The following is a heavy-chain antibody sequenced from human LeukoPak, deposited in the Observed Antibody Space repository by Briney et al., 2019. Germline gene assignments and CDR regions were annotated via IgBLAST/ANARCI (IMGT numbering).Heavy chain of an antibody. D-gene: IGHD3-9*01. J-gene: IGHJ4*02. CDR3: ARVSDILTGYYSVWPGFDY. CDR2: IYYSGST. V-gene: IGHV4-59*01. CDR1: GGSISDYY. Sequence: SETLSLTCTVSGGSISDYYWSWIRQPPGKGLEWIGYIYYSGSTTYNPSLKSRVTISVDTSKNQFSLKLTSVTAADTAIYYCARVSDILTGYYSVWPGFDYWGQGTLVTVSS.